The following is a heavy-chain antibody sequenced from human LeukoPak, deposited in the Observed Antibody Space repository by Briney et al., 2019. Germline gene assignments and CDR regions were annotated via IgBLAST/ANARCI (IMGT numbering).Heavy chain of an antibody. CDR1: GVSISPFY. CDR3: ARVASSVMDY. Sequence: SETLSLTCTVSGVSISPFYWSWIRQPPGEGLEWIGYIHYSGSTNYNPSLTSRVTISLDTSKNQFSLMMNSVTTADTAVYYCARVASSVMDYWGQGILVTVSS. D-gene: IGHD2-8*01. CDR2: IHYSGST. J-gene: IGHJ4*02. V-gene: IGHV4-59*01.